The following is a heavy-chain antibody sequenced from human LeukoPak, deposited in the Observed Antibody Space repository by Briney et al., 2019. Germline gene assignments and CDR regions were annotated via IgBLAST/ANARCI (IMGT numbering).Heavy chain of an antibody. CDR3: ARVEYSSSKEDFDY. V-gene: IGHV4-4*02. J-gene: IGHJ4*02. D-gene: IGHD6-6*01. CDR2: IYHSGST. CDR1: GGSISSSNW. Sequence: SGTLSLTCAVSGGSISSSNWWSWVRQPPGKGLEWIGEIYHSGSTNYNPSLKSRATISVDKSKNQFSLKLKSVTAADTAVYYCARVEYSSSKEDFDYWGQGTLVTVSS.